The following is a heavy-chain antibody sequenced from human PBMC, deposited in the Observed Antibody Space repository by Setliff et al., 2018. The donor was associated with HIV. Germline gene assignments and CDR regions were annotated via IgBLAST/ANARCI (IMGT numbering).Heavy chain of an antibody. V-gene: IGHV4-39*02. D-gene: IGHD3-16*01. J-gene: IGHJ4*02. Sequence: SETLSLTCTVSGGSISNSRYYWSWIRQPPGKGLEWIGSIYYSGSTYYNPSLNSRVTISVDTSKNQFSLKLSSVTAAATAVYYCARDPEGGYFDYWGQGTLVTVSS. CDR2: IYYSGST. CDR3: ARDPEGGYFDY. CDR1: GGSISNSRYY.